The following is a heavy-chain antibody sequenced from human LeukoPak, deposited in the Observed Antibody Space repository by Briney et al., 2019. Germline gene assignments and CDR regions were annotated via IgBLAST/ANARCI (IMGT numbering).Heavy chain of an antibody. Sequence: SETLSLTCTVSGGSISSYYWSWIRQPPGKGLEWVGYIYTSGSTNYNPSLKSRVTISVDTSKNQFSLKLSSVTAADTAVYYCARSAITGAIPYYFDYWGQGTLVTVSS. J-gene: IGHJ4*02. CDR2: IYTSGST. V-gene: IGHV4-4*09. CDR3: ARSAITGAIPYYFDY. CDR1: GGSISSYY. D-gene: IGHD1-26*01.